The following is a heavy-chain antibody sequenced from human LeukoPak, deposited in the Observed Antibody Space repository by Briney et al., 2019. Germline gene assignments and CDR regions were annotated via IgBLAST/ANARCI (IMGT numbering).Heavy chain of an antibody. D-gene: IGHD1-26*01. J-gene: IGHJ4*02. CDR2: ISWNSGSI. CDR3: AEDGKWELLEAYFDY. Sequence: GGSLRLSCAASGFTFDDYAMHWVRQAPGKGLEWVSGISWNSGSIGYADSVKGRFTISRDNAKNSLYLQMNSLRAEDTALHYCAEDGKWELLEAYFDYWGQGTLVTVSS. CDR1: GFTFDDYA. V-gene: IGHV3-9*01.